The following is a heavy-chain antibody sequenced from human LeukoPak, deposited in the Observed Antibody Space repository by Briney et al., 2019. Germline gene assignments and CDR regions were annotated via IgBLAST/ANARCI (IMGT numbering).Heavy chain of an antibody. Sequence: PGGSLRLSCVASGFNFNNFAMYWVRQAPGKGLEWVAVLRYDGNNKFYADYVKGRFTISRDNSKNTLYLQMNSLRAEDTAVYYCARLGGSSGYYPTDYWGQGTLVTVSS. D-gene: IGHD3-22*01. V-gene: IGHV3-30-3*01. CDR3: ARLGGSSGYYPTDY. CDR1: GFNFNNFA. CDR2: LRYDGNNK. J-gene: IGHJ4*02.